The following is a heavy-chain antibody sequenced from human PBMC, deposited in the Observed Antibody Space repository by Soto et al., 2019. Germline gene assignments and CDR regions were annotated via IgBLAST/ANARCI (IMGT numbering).Heavy chain of an antibody. CDR2: IIPIFGTA. D-gene: IGHD2-2*01. Sequence: SVKVSCKASGGTFSSCAISWVRQAPGQGLEWMGGIIPIFGTANYAQKFQGRVTITADKSTSTAYMELSSLRSEDTAVYYCARFGLGYCSSTSCFYYYYYGMDVWGQGTTVTVSS. V-gene: IGHV1-69*06. CDR1: GGTFSSCA. CDR3: ARFGLGYCSSTSCFYYYYYGMDV. J-gene: IGHJ6*02.